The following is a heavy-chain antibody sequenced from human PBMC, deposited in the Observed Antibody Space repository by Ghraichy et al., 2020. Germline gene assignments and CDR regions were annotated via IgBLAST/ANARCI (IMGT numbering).Heavy chain of an antibody. J-gene: IGHJ4*02. CDR3: ATARYCAGGSCPRYFDS. V-gene: IGHV4-34*01. Sequence: TLSLTCDVYGESFSAYFRSWIRQPPGKGLEWIGEINHGGSTNYNPSLKRRVTISVDTSKNQFSLRLSSVPAADTAVYYCATARYCAGGSCPRYFDSWGQGTLVTVSS. CDR2: INHGGST. CDR1: GESFSAYF. D-gene: IGHD2-15*01.